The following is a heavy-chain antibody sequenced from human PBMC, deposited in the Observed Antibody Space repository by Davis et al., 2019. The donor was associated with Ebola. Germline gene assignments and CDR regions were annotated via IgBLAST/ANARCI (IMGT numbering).Heavy chain of an antibody. Sequence: GGSLRLSCAASGFTFSGSAMHWVRQASGKGLEWVGRIRSKANSYATAYAASVKGRFTISRDNSKNTLSLQMDSLRADDMAIYYCAKGLNGWHYYTMDAWGQGTTVTVSS. D-gene: IGHD6-19*01. V-gene: IGHV3-73*01. CDR2: IRSKANSYAT. CDR1: GFTFSGSA. CDR3: AKGLNGWHYYTMDA. J-gene: IGHJ6*02.